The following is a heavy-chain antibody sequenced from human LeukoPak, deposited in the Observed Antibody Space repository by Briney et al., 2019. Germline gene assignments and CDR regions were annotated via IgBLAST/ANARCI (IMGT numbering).Heavy chain of an antibody. D-gene: IGHD3-22*01. CDR1: GRSFSGYY. Sequence: NPSETLSLTCAVYGRSFSGYYWTWIRQTPEKGLEWIGEMNPSGSTNYNPSLKSRVTISVDTSKNQFSLELSSVTAADTAVYYCARGRQDVTMIVVVMTAVSYYLDVWGKGTTVTVS. CDR3: ARGRQDVTMIVVVMTAVSYYLDV. V-gene: IGHV4-34*01. CDR2: MNPSGST. J-gene: IGHJ6*03.